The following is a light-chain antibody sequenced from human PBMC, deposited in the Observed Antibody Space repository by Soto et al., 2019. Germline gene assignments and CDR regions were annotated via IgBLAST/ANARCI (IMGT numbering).Light chain of an antibody. Sequence: DIQMTQSPSTMSASIGDRVAITCRASQDISVWLAWYQQKPGKAPTILVSDASNLQSGAPSRFSGSGSGSEFTPSFSCLQPDDFSTYYCEQYDSYPWTFGQATKV. V-gene: IGKV1-5*01. J-gene: IGKJ1*01. CDR3: EQYDSYPWT. CDR2: DAS. CDR1: QDISVW.